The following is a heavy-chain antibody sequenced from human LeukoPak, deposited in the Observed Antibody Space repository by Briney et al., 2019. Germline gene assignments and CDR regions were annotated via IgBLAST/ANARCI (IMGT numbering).Heavy chain of an antibody. Sequence: GGSLRLSCAASGFTFSSYAMSWVRQAPGKGLEWVSAISGSGGSTYYADSVKGRFAISRDNSKNTLYLQMNSQRAEDTAVYYCATSPIAAAVNSAGRLWGYYFDYWGQGTLVTVSS. D-gene: IGHD6-13*01. V-gene: IGHV3-23*01. CDR1: GFTFSSYA. CDR2: ISGSGGST. CDR3: ATSPIAAAVNSAGRLWGYYFDY. J-gene: IGHJ4*02.